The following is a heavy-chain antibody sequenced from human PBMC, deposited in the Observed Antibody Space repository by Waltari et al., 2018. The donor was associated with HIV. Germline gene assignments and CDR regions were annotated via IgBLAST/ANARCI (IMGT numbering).Heavy chain of an antibody. J-gene: IGHJ2*01. D-gene: IGHD3-3*01. CDR3: ARVGVLRFLEWITETNWYFDL. CDR2: NKTDGSDT. CDR1: GFTFSSYW. V-gene: IGHV3-74*01. Sequence: EVQLVESGGGLVQPGGSLRLSCVASGFTFSSYWMFWVRQVPGKGLEGCSDNKTDGSDTDYADSVKGRFTISRDNAKNTLYLQMNSLRGEDTAVYYCARVGVLRFLEWITETNWYFDLWGRGTLVTVSS.